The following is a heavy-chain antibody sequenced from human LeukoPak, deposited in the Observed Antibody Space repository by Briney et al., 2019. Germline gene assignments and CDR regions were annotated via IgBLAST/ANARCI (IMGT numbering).Heavy chain of an antibody. V-gene: IGHV3-30-3*02. CDR2: VSGDGKNK. J-gene: IGHJ4*02. D-gene: IGHD2-8*02. Sequence: GGSLRLSCAASGFTFSNYAVHWVRQAPDKGLEWVAVVSGDGKNKRYPDSVKGRFTISRDNSKNTLYLQMDSLSGDDTVVYYRAKKGGTGGSTDYFDYWGQGTLVTVSS. CDR3: AKKGGTGGSTDYFDY. CDR1: GFTFSNYA.